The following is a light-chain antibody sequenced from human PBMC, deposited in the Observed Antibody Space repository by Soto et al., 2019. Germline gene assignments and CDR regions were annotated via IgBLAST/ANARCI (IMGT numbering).Light chain of an antibody. CDR1: HSVSSN. Sequence: DIVMTQPPVTLSVSPGERVTLSCRASHSVSSNLALYQQKPCQAPILLIYCSFAIATCIPSRFSGSGSGTEFSLTTISRLPAEFAADYYRQLNTYWRTFGQGTKVDIK. J-gene: IGKJ1*01. V-gene: IGKV3-15*01. CDR2: CSF. CDR3: RQLNTYWRT.